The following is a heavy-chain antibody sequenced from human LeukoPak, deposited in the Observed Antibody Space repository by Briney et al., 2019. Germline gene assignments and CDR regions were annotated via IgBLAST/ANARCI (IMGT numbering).Heavy chain of an antibody. CDR1: GGSISSSSYY. CDR2: IYYSGST. V-gene: IGHV4-39*01. D-gene: IGHD3-16*02. CDR3: ARRTRNYDYVWGSYRSVWFDP. J-gene: IGHJ5*02. Sequence: SETLSLTCTVSGGSISSSSYYWGWIRQPPGKGLEWIGSIYYSGSTYYNPSLKSRVTISVDTSKNQFSLKLSSVTAADTAVYYCARRTRNYDYVWGSYRSVWFDPWGQGTLVTVSS.